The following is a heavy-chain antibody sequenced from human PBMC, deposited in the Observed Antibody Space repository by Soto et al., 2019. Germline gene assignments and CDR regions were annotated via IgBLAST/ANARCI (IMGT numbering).Heavy chain of an antibody. J-gene: IGHJ4*02. CDR1: GFTFSSYA. CDR2: ISYDGSNK. Sequence: GGSLRLSCAASGFTFSSYAMHWVRQAPGKGLEWVAVISYDGSNKYYADSVKGRFTISRDNSKNTLYLQMNSLRAEDTAVYYCARDLEDLNSYGFVYWGQGTLVTVSS. D-gene: IGHD5-18*01. V-gene: IGHV3-30-3*01. CDR3: ARDLEDLNSYGFVY.